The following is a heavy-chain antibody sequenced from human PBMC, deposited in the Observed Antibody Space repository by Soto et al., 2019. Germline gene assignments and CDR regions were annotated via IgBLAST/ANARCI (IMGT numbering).Heavy chain of an antibody. D-gene: IGHD1-1*01. Sequence: PGGSLRLSCAASGFTFSSYFMHWVRQAPGKGLEWVALISYDGSNKQYGDSVKGRFAISRDNSKNTLYLQVNSLRAEDTAVYYYARKPPGWNPFDFWGQGTQVTVSS. CDR2: ISYDGSNK. CDR1: GFTFSSYF. J-gene: IGHJ4*02. CDR3: ARKPPGWNPFDF. V-gene: IGHV3-30*03.